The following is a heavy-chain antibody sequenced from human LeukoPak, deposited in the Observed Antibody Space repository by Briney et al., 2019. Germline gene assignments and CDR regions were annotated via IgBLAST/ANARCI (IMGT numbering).Heavy chain of an antibody. CDR2: ISYDGSNK. CDR3: ARGGKQWLVRYYYYGMDV. D-gene: IGHD6-19*01. V-gene: IGHV3-30*04. J-gene: IGHJ6*04. CDR1: GFTFSSYD. Sequence: PGGSLRLSCAASGFTFSSYDMHWVRQAPGKGLEWVAVISYDGSNKYYADSVKGRFTISRDNSKNTLYLQMNSLRAEDTAVYYCARGGKQWLVRYYYYGMDVWGKGTTVTVSS.